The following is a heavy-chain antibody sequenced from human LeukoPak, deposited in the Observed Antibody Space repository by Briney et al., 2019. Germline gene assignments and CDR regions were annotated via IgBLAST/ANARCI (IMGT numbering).Heavy chain of an antibody. V-gene: IGHV4-59*01. Sequence: ASETLSLTCTVSGGSISSYYWSWIRQPPGKGLEWIGYIYYSGSTNYNPSLKSRVTISVDTSKNQFSLKLSSVTAADTAVYYCARDRSGGKGWFDPWGQGTLVTVSS. CDR2: IYYSGST. CDR1: GGSISSYY. D-gene: IGHD2-15*01. CDR3: ARDRSGGKGWFDP. J-gene: IGHJ5*02.